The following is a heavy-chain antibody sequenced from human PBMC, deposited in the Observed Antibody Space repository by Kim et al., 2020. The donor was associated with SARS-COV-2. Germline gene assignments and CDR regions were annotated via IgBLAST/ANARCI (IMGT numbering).Heavy chain of an antibody. D-gene: IGHD3-9*01. CDR2: IKQDGSEK. Sequence: GGSLRLSCAASGFTFSSYWMSWVRQAPGKGLEWVAKIKQDGSEKYYVDSVKGRFTISRDNAKNSLYLQMNSLRADDTAVYYCARAKDILTGLLDYWGQGTLVTVSS. V-gene: IGHV3-7*01. CDR1: GFTFSSYW. J-gene: IGHJ4*02. CDR3: ARAKDILTGLLDY.